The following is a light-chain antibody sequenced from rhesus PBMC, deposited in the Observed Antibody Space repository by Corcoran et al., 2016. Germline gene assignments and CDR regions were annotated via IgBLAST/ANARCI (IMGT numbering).Light chain of an antibody. J-gene: IGKJ2*01. V-gene: IGKV3-24*04. CDR3: QQSSSLSYS. CDR1: QSVGSS. Sequence: ETAVTQSPATLSLSPGERATLSCRASQSVGSSLAWYQQKPGQAPRLLIYGASRRAAGIPDMFSGRGSGTEFTLTISSLETVDVGVYYCQQSSSLSYSFGQGTKVGIK. CDR2: GAS.